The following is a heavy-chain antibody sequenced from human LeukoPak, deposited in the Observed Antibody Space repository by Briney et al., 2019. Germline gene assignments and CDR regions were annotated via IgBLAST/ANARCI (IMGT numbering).Heavy chain of an antibody. CDR1: GDSVSSNSAA. CDR3: ARGGASTMVRGDITPIDY. V-gene: IGHV6-1*01. J-gene: IGHJ4*02. Sequence: SQTLSLTCAISGDSVSSNSAAWNWIRQSPSRGLGWLGRTYYRSKWYNDYAVSVKSRITINPDTSKNQFSLQLNSVTPEDTAVYYCARGGASTMVRGDITPIDYWGQGTLVTVSS. CDR2: TYYRSKWYN. D-gene: IGHD3-10*01.